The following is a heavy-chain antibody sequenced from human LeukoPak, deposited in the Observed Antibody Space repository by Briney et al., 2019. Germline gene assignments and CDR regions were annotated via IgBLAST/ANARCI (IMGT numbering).Heavy chain of an antibody. J-gene: IGHJ4*02. CDR1: GFTFSSYA. V-gene: IGHV3-23*01. Sequence: GGSLRLSCAGSGFTFSSYAMSWVRQAPGKGLEWVSGISGSGGNTYYADSVKGRFTISRDNSKNTLHLQMKSLRAEDTAVYYCAKASRQGAVASPLDYWGQGTLVTVSS. CDR2: ISGSGGNT. D-gene: IGHD6-19*01. CDR3: AKASRQGAVASPLDY.